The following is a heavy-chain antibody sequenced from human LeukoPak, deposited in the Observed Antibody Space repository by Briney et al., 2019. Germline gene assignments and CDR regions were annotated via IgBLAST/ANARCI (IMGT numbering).Heavy chain of an antibody. Sequence: GESLRLSCAASGFTLSSYWMHWVRQAPGKGLVWVLRIKSDGKTNYADSVKGRFTISRDNAKNTVSLQMNSLRAEDTGVYYCARAPSEIGGYYPEYFRHWGQGTLVTVSS. CDR3: ARAPSEIGGYYPEYFRH. CDR1: GFTLSSYW. CDR2: IKSDGKT. J-gene: IGHJ1*01. D-gene: IGHD3-22*01. V-gene: IGHV3-74*01.